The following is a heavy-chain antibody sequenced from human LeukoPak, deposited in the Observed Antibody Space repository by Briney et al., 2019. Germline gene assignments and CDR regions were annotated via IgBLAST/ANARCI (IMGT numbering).Heavy chain of an antibody. D-gene: IGHD3-10*02. J-gene: IGHJ6*04. CDR3: ADLGIAMIGVV. V-gene: IGHV3-30*02. CDR2: MRCGGSYK. CDR1: GFTFSSYG. Sequence: GGSLRLSCAASGFTFSSYGMHWLRQAPGKGLEWVAYMRCGGSYKYYADSVKGRFTISRDNAKNSLYLQMNSLRAEDTAVYYCADLGIAMIGVVWGKGTTVTISS.